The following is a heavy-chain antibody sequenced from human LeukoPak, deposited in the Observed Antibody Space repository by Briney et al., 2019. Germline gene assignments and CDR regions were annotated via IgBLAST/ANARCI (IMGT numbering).Heavy chain of an antibody. D-gene: IGHD2-8*01. J-gene: IGHJ4*02. V-gene: IGHV3-23*01. CDR2: ISNGGAGT. CDR1: GFNFRSHA. Sequence: GESLRLSCAASGFNFRSHAMSWVRQAPGKGLEWVSVISNGGAGTYYADSVKGRSTISRDNSKSTLYLQMSSLRAEDTAVYYCAKDHGTNVYDPFDYWGQGTLVTVSS. CDR3: AKDHGTNVYDPFDY.